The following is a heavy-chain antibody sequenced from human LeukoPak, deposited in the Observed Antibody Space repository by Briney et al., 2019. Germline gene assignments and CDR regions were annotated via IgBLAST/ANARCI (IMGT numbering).Heavy chain of an antibody. V-gene: IGHV3-23*01. CDR1: GFTFSTYA. CDR3: AKERATTTIFDY. Sequence: GSLRLSCAASGFTFSTYAMSWVRPAPGKGLEWVSLISGSGGGTYYANSVKGRFTISRDNSKNTLYLQMDSLRTEDTAVYYCAKERATTTIFDYWGQGTLITVSS. D-gene: IGHD1-26*01. CDR2: ISGSGGGT. J-gene: IGHJ4*02.